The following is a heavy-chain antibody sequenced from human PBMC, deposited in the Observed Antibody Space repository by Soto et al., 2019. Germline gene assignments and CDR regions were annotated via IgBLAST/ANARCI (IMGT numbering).Heavy chain of an antibody. CDR2: VSGNGGST. V-gene: IGHV3-23*01. J-gene: IGHJ6*02. Sequence: LRLSCAASGFTFSSDAMSWVRQAPGKGLEWVSAVSGNGGSTYYADSVKGRFTISRDNSKNTLYLQMNSLRAEDTAVYYCAKPITVTTGRGYYYGMDVWGQGTTVTVSS. CDR1: GFTFSSDA. CDR3: AKPITVTTGRGYYYGMDV. D-gene: IGHD4-17*01.